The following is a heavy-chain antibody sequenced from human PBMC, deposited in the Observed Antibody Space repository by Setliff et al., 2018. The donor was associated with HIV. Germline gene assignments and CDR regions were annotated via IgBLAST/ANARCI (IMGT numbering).Heavy chain of an antibody. CDR2: IYYSGDT. V-gene: IGHV4-61*01. J-gene: IGHJ3*02. CDR3: ARGRQDSYYDSTSYYWGDAFDI. CDR1: DYSISSDYY. D-gene: IGHD3-22*01. Sequence: SETLSLTCAVSDYSISSDYYWGWIRQSPEKGLEWIGYIYYSGDTNYNPSLSSRVTISVDTSQNRFSLRLTSVTAADTGVYFCARGRQDSYYDSTSYYWGDAFDIWGQGTRVTVSS.